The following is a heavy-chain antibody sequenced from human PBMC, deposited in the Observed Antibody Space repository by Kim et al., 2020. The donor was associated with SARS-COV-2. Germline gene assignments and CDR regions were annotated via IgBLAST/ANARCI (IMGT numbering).Heavy chain of an antibody. V-gene: IGHV4-34*01. CDR3: ARAPHLKLGKYHFDY. D-gene: IGHD7-27*01. J-gene: IGHJ4*02. CDR2: INHSGST. Sequence: SETLSLTCAVYGGSFSGYYWSWIRQPPGKGLEWIGEINHSGSTNYNPSLKSRVTISVDTSKNQFSLKLSSVTAAATAVYYCARAPHLKLGKYHFDYWGQG. CDR1: GGSFSGYY.